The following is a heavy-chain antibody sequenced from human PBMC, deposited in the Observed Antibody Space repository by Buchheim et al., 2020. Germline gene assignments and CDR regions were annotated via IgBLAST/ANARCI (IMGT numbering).Heavy chain of an antibody. Sequence: QVQLQQWGAGLLKPSETLSLTCAVYGGSFSGYYWSWIRQPPGKGLEWIGEINHSRSTNYNPSLKSRVTISVDTSKNQLSLKLSSVTAADTAVYYCARGLGIYSSSWYGMDVWGQGTT. V-gene: IGHV4-34*01. J-gene: IGHJ6*02. CDR3: ARGLGIYSSSWYGMDV. D-gene: IGHD6-13*01. CDR1: GGSFSGYY. CDR2: INHSRST.